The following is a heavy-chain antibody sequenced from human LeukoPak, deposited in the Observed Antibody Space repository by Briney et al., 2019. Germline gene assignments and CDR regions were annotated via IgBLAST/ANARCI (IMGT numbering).Heavy chain of an antibody. CDR3: ARENHYTSGFLGEGY. Sequence: SETLSLTCAVYGGSFSGYYWSWIRQPPGKGLEWIGEINHSGSTNYNPSLKSRVTISVDTSKNQFSLKLSSVTAADTAVYYCARENHYTSGFLGEGYWGQGTLVTVSS. V-gene: IGHV4-34*01. J-gene: IGHJ4*02. CDR1: GGSFSGYY. CDR2: INHSGST. D-gene: IGHD6-19*01.